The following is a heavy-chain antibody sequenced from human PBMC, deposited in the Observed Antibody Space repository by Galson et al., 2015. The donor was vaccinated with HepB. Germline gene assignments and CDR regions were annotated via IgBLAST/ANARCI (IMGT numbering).Heavy chain of an antibody. D-gene: IGHD6-13*01. J-gene: IGHJ3*02. CDR2: IIPILGIA. V-gene: IGHV1-69*02. CDR1: GGTFSSYT. CDR3: AAAAGGMKHDAFDI. Sequence: SVKVSCKASGGTFSSYTISWVRQAPGQGLEWMGRIIPILGIANYAQKFQGRVTITADKSTSTAYMELSSLRSEDTAVYYCAAAAGGMKHDAFDIWGQGTMVTVSS.